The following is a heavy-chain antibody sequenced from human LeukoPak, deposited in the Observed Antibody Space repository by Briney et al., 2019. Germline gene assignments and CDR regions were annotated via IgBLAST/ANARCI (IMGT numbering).Heavy chain of an antibody. Sequence: PSETLSLTCTVSGGSISSYYWSWIRQPPGKGLEWIGYIYYSGSSNYNPSLKSRVTISIDTSKNQFSLKLSSVTAADTTMYYCARIHRYCSGGACYVLDNWGQGTLVAVSS. D-gene: IGHD2-15*01. CDR2: IYYSGSS. J-gene: IGHJ4*02. CDR3: ARIHRYCSGGACYVLDN. CDR1: GGSISSYY. V-gene: IGHV4-59*01.